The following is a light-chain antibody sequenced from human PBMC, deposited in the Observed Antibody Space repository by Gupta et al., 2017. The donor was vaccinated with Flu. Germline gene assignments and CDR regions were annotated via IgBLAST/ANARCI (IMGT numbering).Light chain of an antibody. V-gene: IGLV3-19*01. Sequence: SSELTQDPAVSVALGQTVRITCQGDSLRSYYASWYQQKPGQAPVLVIYGKNNRPSGIPDRFSGSSSGNTASLTITGAQAEDEADDYCNSRDSSGNQWVFGGGTKLTVL. J-gene: IGLJ3*02. CDR2: GKN. CDR1: SLRSYY. CDR3: NSRDSSGNQWV.